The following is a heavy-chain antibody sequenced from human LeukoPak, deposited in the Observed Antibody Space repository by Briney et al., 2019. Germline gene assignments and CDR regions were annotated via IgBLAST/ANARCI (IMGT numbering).Heavy chain of an antibody. D-gene: IGHD3-22*01. CDR3: AKCVTYYYDISAPVYYYGMDV. J-gene: IGHJ6*02. CDR1: GFTFSSYG. V-gene: IGHV3-30*18. Sequence: LVKSGGGVVQPGRSLRLCCAASGFTFSSYGVHWVRQAPGKGLEWVAVISYDGSNKYYADSVKGRITISRDRSKNTLYLQMNSLRAEDTAVYYCAKCVTYYYDISAPVYYYGMDVWGQGTTVTVSS. CDR2: ISYDGSNK.